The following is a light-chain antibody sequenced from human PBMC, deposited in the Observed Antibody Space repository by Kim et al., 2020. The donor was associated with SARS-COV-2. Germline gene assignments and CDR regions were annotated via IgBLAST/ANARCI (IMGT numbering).Light chain of an antibody. CDR1: QDISYY. V-gene: IGKV1-16*02. J-gene: IGKJ1*01. CDR3: QQYNSHTWT. Sequence: ASVGDRVTITCRASQDISYYVAWFQQKPEKAPKSLIYAASNLQSGVPSKFSGSGSGTDFTLTISSLQPEDSAIYYCQQYNSHTWTFGQGTKVDIK. CDR2: AAS.